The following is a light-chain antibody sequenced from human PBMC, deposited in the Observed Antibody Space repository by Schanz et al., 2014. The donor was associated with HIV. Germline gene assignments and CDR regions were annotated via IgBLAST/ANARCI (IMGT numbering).Light chain of an antibody. CDR3: QSYDDTNPCI. CDR2: EDD. CDR1: SGSVGSNY. Sequence: NFMLTQPHSVSESPGKTVAISCTRSSGSVGSNYVHWYQQRPGTAPTTIIYEDDHRASGVPDRFSGSLDYSSNSASLIISGLRTEDEADYYCQSYDDTNPCIFGGGTKLTVL. V-gene: IGLV6-57*04. J-gene: IGLJ2*01.